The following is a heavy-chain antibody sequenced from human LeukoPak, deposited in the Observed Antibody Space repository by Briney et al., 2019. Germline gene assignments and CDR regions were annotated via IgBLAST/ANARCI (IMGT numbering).Heavy chain of an antibody. V-gene: IGHV4-34*01. Sequence: SETLSLTCAVSGASFSGYYWNWIRQFPGKGLEWIGEINHSGSTNYNPSLKSRVTISVDTSKNQFSLKLSSVTAADTAVYYCARAGKWTTDTYYYYYYMDVWGKGTTVTISS. CDR3: ARAGKWTTDTYYYYYYMDV. CDR2: INHSGST. D-gene: IGHD4-11*01. J-gene: IGHJ6*03. CDR1: GASFSGYY.